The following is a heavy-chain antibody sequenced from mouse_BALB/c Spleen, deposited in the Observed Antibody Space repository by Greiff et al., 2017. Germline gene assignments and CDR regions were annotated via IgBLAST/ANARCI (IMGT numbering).Heavy chain of an antibody. CDR2: ICRGSSTN. D-gene: IGHD2-2*01. CDR3: SKGYDGYAIDY. CDR1: GFTFSSFG. J-gene: IGHJ4*01. V-gene: IGHV5-17*02. Sequence: EVLLVESGGGLVQPGGSRKLSCAASGFTFSSFGMHWVRQTPEQGLEWVAYICRGSSTNYYADTVKGRFTISRDTPKNTLFLQMTSLRSEDTAMYYSSKGYDGYAIDYWGQGTSVTVSA.